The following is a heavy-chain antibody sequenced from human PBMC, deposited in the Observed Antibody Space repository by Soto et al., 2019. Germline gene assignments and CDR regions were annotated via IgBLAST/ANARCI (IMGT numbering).Heavy chain of an antibody. D-gene: IGHD6-19*01. CDR2: IYYSGST. V-gene: IGHV4-59*01. J-gene: IGHJ6*02. Sequence: PSETLSLTCTVSGGSISSYYWSWIRQPPGKGLEWIGYIYYSGSTNYNPSLKSRVTISVDTSKNQFSLKLSSVTAADTAVYYCARDGRAGTGYYYYGMDGWGQGTTVT. CDR1: GGSISSYY. CDR3: ARDGRAGTGYYYYGMDG.